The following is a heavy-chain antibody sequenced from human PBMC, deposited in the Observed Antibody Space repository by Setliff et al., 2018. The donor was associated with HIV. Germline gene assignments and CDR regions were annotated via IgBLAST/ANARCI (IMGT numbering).Heavy chain of an antibody. J-gene: IGHJ4*02. Sequence: GGSLRLSCAASGFSFSTYGMHWVRQAPGKGLEWVAVIWHDGSNENYADSVKGRFTISRDNSKNTLYLQMNSLRAEDTATYYCAKEFEDLSGAYWGQGTLVTVSS. D-gene: IGHD3-10*01. CDR2: IWHDGSNE. CDR3: AKEFEDLSGAY. V-gene: IGHV3-33*06. CDR1: GFSFSTYG.